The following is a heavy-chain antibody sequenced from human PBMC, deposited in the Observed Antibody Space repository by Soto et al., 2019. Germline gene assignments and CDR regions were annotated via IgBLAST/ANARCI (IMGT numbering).Heavy chain of an antibody. CDR3: ASLGIAAAGDPVAPLGTLPHYGIDV. CDR2: INPNSGGT. D-gene: IGHD6-13*01. J-gene: IGHJ6*02. Sequence: ASVKVSCKVSGYTFTGYYMHWVRQAPGQGLEWMGWINPNSGGTNYAQKFQGRVTMTRDTSISTAYMELSRLRSDDTAVYYCASLGIAAAGDPVAPLGTLPHYGIDVWGQGTMVTVSS. V-gene: IGHV1-2*02. CDR1: GYTFTGYY.